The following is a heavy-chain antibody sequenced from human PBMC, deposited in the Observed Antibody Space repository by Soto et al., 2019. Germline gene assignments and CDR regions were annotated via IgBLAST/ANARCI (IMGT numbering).Heavy chain of an antibody. D-gene: IGHD6-19*01. Sequence: QVQLVQSGAEVKKPGSSVKVSCKASGGTFSSYTISWVRQAPGQGLEWMGRIIPILGIANYAQKFQGRVTITADKSTSTAYMELSSLRSEDTAVYYCARVTVSSGWDDEYDFDIWGQGTMVTVSS. CDR2: IIPILGIA. J-gene: IGHJ3*02. CDR3: ARVTVSSGWDDEYDFDI. CDR1: GGTFSSYT. V-gene: IGHV1-69*02.